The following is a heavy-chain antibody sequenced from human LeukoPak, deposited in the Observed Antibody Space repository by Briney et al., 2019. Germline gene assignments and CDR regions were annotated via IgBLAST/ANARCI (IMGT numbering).Heavy chain of an antibody. CDR1: GGSISSYY. J-gene: IGHJ4*02. Sequence: SETLSLTCTVSGGSISSYYWSWIRQPPGKGLEWIGDIYYSGSTNYNPSLKSRVTISVDTSKNQFSLKLSSVTAADTAVYYCARGGRYSYGCDMDYWGQGTLVTVSS. V-gene: IGHV4-59*08. D-gene: IGHD5-18*01. CDR3: ARGGRYSYGCDMDY. CDR2: IYYSGST.